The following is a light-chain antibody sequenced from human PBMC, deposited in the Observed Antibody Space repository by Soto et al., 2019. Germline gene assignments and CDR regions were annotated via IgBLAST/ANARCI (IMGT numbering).Light chain of an antibody. CDR1: SSDVGGYNY. CDR2: EVN. V-gene: IGLV2-14*01. CDR3: SSFTTSGTRI. Sequence: QSALTQPASVSGSPGQSITISCTGTSSDVGGYNYISWYQQHPGKAPKLLIYEVNNRPSGVSNRFCGSKSGNTASLTISGLQAEDEADYYCSSFTTSGTRIFGGGTKLTVL. J-gene: IGLJ2*01.